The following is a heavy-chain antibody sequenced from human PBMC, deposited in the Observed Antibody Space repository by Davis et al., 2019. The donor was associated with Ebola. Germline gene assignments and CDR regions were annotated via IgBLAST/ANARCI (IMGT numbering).Heavy chain of an antibody. Sequence: ASVKVSCKASGYTFTGYYMHWVRQAPGQGLEWMGWINPNSGNTNYAQKLQGRVTMTTDTSTSTAYMELRSLRSDDTAVYYCAVGNSGSYSYWGQGTLVTVSS. J-gene: IGHJ4*02. CDR3: AVGNSGSYSY. CDR1: GYTFTGYY. D-gene: IGHD1-26*01. V-gene: IGHV1-18*04. CDR2: INPNSGNT.